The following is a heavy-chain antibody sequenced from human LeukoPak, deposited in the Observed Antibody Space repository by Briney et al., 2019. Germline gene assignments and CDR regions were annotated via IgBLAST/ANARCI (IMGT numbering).Heavy chain of an antibody. Sequence: GGSLRLSCAASGFTFSSYSMNWVRQAPGKGLEWVSSISSSSSYIYCADSVKGRFTISRDNAKNSLYLQMNSLRAEDTAVYYCARGSGTHPPYYFDYWGQGTLVTVSS. V-gene: IGHV3-21*01. CDR2: ISSSSSYI. J-gene: IGHJ4*02. CDR3: ARGSGTHPPYYFDY. D-gene: IGHD1-1*01. CDR1: GFTFSSYS.